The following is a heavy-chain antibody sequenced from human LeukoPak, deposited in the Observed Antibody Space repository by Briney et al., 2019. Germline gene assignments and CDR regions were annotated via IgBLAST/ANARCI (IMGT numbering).Heavy chain of an antibody. Sequence: PSETLSLTCTVSGGPISSYYWSWIRQPPGKGLEWIGYIYYSGSTNYNPSLKSRVTISVDTSKKQFSLKLSYVTAADTAVYYCARHIGEPDIAVTGVAFDIWGQGTMVTVSS. CDR1: GGPISSYY. V-gene: IGHV4-59*08. CDR2: IYYSGST. CDR3: ARHIGEPDIAVTGVAFDI. D-gene: IGHD6-19*01. J-gene: IGHJ3*02.